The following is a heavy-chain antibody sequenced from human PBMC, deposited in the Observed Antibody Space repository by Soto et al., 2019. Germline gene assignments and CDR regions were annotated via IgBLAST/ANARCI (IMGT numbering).Heavy chain of an antibody. J-gene: IGHJ1*01. CDR1: GGTFSSYA. D-gene: IGHD6-19*01. CDR2: IIPIFGTA. Sequence: QVQLVQSGAYVKKPGSPVIVSCKASGGTFSSYAISWVRQAPGQGLEWMGGIIPIFGTANYAQKFQGRVRSTAEESTSTGHIELSRLRSEGRDVFYLARDRRVVAVAGTSEYFPHWGQGPQVSVSS. CDR3: ARDRRVVAVAGTSEYFPH. V-gene: IGHV1-69*01.